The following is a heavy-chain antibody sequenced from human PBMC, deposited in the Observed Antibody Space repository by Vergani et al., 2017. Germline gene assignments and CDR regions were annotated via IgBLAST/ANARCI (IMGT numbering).Heavy chain of an antibody. J-gene: IGHJ4*02. CDR2: ISGSGGST. V-gene: IGHV3-23*01. D-gene: IGHD3-22*01. CDR3: AKVNTMIVVVIGSEDPFDY. CDR1: GFTFSSYA. Sequence: EVQLLESGGGLVQPGGSLRLSCAASGFTFSSYAMSWVRQAPGKGLEWVSAISGSGGSTYYADSVKGRFTISRDNSKNTLYLQMNSLRAEDTAVYYCAKVNTMIVVVIGSEDPFDYWGQGTLVTVSS.